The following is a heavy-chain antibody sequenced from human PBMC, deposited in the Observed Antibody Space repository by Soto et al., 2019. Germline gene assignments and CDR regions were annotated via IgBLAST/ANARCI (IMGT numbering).Heavy chain of an antibody. CDR3: AKPTYYYDSSGSRRGGYGAFDI. CDR2: ISGSGGST. J-gene: IGHJ3*02. V-gene: IGHV3-23*01. D-gene: IGHD3-22*01. Sequence: GGSLRLSCAASGFTFSSYAMSWVRQAPGKGLEWVSAISGSGGSTYYADSVKGRFTISRDNSKNTLYLQMNSLRAEDTAVYYCAKPTYYYDSSGSRRGGYGAFDIWGQGTMVTV. CDR1: GFTFSSYA.